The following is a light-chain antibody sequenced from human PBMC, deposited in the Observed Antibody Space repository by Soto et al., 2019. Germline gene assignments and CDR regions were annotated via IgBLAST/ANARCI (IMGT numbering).Light chain of an antibody. V-gene: IGKV3-20*01. CDR3: HQFGSSPPT. CDR1: QSVSSGY. CDR2: GAS. J-gene: IGKJ1*01. Sequence: ENVFAQSPGPLSLSPRERATLSCRASQSVSSGYLAWYQQKPGQAPRLLIYGASSRATGLPDRFRCSGAGKNFTLPISKLGPEDFGVFYCHQFGSSPPTFGQGTKVDFK.